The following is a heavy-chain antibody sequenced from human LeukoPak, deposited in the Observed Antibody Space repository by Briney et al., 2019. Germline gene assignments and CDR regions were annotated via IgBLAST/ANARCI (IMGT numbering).Heavy chain of an antibody. V-gene: IGHV3-21*01. CDR2: ISSSSSYI. D-gene: IGHD4-17*01. CDR1: GFTFSSYS. CDR3: AREGATVTMPGYYYYMDV. J-gene: IGHJ6*03. Sequence: GGSLRLSCAASGFTFSSYSMNWVRQAPGKGLEWVSSISSSSSYIYYADSVKGRFTISRDNAKNSLYLQMNSLRAEDTAVYYCAREGATVTMPGYYYYMDVWGKGTTVTVSS.